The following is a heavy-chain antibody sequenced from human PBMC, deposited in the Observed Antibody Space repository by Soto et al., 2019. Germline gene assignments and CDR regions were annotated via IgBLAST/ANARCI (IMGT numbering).Heavy chain of an antibody. J-gene: IGHJ5*02. V-gene: IGHV1-18*01. Sequence: ASVKVSCKASGYTFTSYGISWVRQAPGQGLEWMGWISAYNGNTNYAQKLQGRVTMTTDTSTSTAYMELRSLRSDETAVYYWARTPRPPSVLRFLEWLCWFDPWGQGTLVTVSS. CDR3: ARTPRPPSVLRFLEWLCWFDP. CDR2: ISAYNGNT. D-gene: IGHD3-3*01. CDR1: GYTFTSYG.